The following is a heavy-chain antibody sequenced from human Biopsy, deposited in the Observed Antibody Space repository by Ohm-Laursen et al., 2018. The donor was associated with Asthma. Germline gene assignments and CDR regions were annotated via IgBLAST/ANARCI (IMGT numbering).Heavy chain of an antibody. CDR2: ISSSSSYI. D-gene: IGHD3-3*01. Sequence: SPRLSCAASGFTFSSYSMNWVRQAPGKGLEWVSSISSSSSYIYYADSVKGRFTISRDNAKNSLYLQMNSLRAEDTAVYYCARVDTILGGVIPISYYSGMDVGGKGTPVPVSS. CDR1: GFTFSSYS. V-gene: IGHV3-21*01. CDR3: ARVDTILGGVIPISYYSGMDV. J-gene: IGHJ6*04.